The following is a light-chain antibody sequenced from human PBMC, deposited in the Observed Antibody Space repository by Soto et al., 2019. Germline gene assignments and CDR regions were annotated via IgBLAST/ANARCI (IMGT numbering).Light chain of an antibody. J-gene: IGKJ3*01. CDR1: QSVSSNY. CDR2: GAS. CDR3: QQYSSSPPEFT. V-gene: IGKV3-20*01. Sequence: EIVLTQSPGTLSVSPGERVTLSCRASQSVSSNYLAWYQHRPGQAPRLLIFGASYRATGIPDRFSGSGSGTDFTLTISRLEPEDFAVYYCQQYSSSPPEFTFGPGTKVDSK.